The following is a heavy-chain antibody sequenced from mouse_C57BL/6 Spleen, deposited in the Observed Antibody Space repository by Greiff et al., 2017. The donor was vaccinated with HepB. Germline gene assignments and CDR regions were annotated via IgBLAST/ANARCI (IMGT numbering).Heavy chain of an antibody. J-gene: IGHJ4*01. CDR1: GYAFSSSW. CDR2: IYPGDGDT. CDR3: ARNSYYAMYY. V-gene: IGHV1-82*01. Sequence: QVQLQQSGPELVKPGASVKISCKASGYAFSSSWMNWVKQRPGKGLEWIGRIYPGDGDTNYNGKFKGKATLTADKSSSTAYMQLSSLTSEDSAVYFCARNSYYAMYYWGQGTSVTVSS.